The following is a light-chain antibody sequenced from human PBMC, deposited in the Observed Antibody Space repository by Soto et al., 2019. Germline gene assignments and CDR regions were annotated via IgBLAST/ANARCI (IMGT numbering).Light chain of an antibody. CDR2: GAS. J-gene: IGKJ1*01. Sequence: EIVLTQSPGTLSLSPGERATLSCRASQSVSNNYLAWYQQKPGQAPRLLIYGASNRATGIPDRFSGSGSGTDFTLTISRLEPEDFAGYYCQQYGSSGTFVQGTKVEIK. V-gene: IGKV3-20*01. CDR3: QQYGSSGT. CDR1: QSVSNNY.